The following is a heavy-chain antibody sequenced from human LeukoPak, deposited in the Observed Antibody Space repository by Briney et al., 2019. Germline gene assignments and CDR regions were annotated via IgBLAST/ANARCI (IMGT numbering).Heavy chain of an antibody. V-gene: IGHV3-30-3*01. CDR2: ISYDGSNK. Sequence: GRSLRLSCAASGFTFSSYAMHWVRQAPGKGLEWVAVISYDGSNKYYADSVKGRFTISRDNSKNTLYLQMNSLRAEDTAVYYCAKAAGWRTTAAIDYWGQGTLVTVSS. D-gene: IGHD1-1*01. CDR1: GFTFSSYA. CDR3: AKAAGWRTTAAIDY. J-gene: IGHJ4*02.